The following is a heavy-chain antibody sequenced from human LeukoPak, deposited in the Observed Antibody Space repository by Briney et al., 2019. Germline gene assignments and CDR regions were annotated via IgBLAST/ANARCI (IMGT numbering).Heavy chain of an antibody. CDR3: VRHGLGSSWFGFDY. CDR1: GYTFTTYW. Sequence: AESLKISSYGSGYTFTTYWIGCVREMPRKGRQWMGIIYPGDSDPGYSPSFQGQVTISADKSISTAYLQWSSLKASDSAMYYCVRHGLGSSWFGFDYWGQGTLVTVSS. D-gene: IGHD6-13*01. CDR2: IYPGDSDP. V-gene: IGHV5-51*01. J-gene: IGHJ4*02.